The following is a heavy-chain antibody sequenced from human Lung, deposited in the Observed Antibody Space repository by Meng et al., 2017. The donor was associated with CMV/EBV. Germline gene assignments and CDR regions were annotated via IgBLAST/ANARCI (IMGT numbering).Heavy chain of an antibody. CDR1: GYTFIDYH. CDR3: ARAFVKNGNGQFDY. D-gene: IGHD1-1*01. Sequence: LVQSGAADTEVGASVQLSSLTSGYTFIDYHIHWVRQAPGQGLEWMGWISPYNGDTTYARDFQGWVTMTRDTSIRTLSMEVCRLRLDGTAVYYCARAFVKNGNGQFDYWGQGTLVTVSS. J-gene: IGHJ4*02. CDR2: ISPYNGDT. V-gene: IGHV1-2*04.